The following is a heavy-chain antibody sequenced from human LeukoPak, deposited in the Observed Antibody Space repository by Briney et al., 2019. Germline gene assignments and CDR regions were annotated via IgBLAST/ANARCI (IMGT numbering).Heavy chain of an antibody. CDR1: GFTFSSYG. V-gene: IGHV3-30*18. J-gene: IGHJ3*02. CDR2: ISYDGSNK. CDR3: AKDLRSTVPTPRGAFDI. D-gene: IGHD4-23*01. Sequence: GGSLRLSCAGSGFTFSSYGMHWVRQAPGKGLEWVAVISYDGSNKYYADSVKGRFTISRDNSKNTLYLQMDSLRAEDTAVYYCAKDLRSTVPTPRGAFDIWGQGTMVTVSS.